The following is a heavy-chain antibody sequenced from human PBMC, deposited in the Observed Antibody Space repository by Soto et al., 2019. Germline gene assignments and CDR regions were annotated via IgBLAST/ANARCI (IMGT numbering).Heavy chain of an antibody. J-gene: IGHJ6*02. Sequence: PGEALKISCKGSGYSFTSYWIGWVRQMPGKGLEWMGIIYPGDSDTRYSPSFQGQVTISADKSISTAYLQWSSLKASDTAMYYCARRGSTGIYYYYGMDVWGQGTTVTVSS. CDR1: GYSFTSYW. CDR3: ARRGSTGIYYYYGMDV. CDR2: IYPGDSDT. V-gene: IGHV5-51*01. D-gene: IGHD3-10*01.